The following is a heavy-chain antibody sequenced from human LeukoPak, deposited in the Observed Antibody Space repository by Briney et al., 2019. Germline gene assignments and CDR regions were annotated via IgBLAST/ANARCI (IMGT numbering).Heavy chain of an antibody. D-gene: IGHD3-9*01. CDR2: INPNSGGT. CDR1: GYTFTGYY. J-gene: IGHJ5*02. CDR3: ARGGYDILTGYRTNWFDP. Sequence: ASVKVSCKASGYTFTGYYMHWVRQAPGQGLEWMGWINPNSGGTNYAQKFQGRVTMTRDTSISTAYMELSRLRSDDTAVYYCARGGYDILTGYRTNWFDPWGQGTLVTVSS. V-gene: IGHV1-2*02.